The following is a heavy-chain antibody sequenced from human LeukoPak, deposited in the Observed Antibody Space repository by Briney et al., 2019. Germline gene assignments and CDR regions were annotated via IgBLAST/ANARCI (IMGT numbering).Heavy chain of an antibody. CDR2: IYYSGST. J-gene: IGHJ4*02. D-gene: IGHD3-10*01. CDR1: GGSISSYY. V-gene: IGHV4-59*08. CDR3: ARQAVHSYGSGSYYNEYYFDY. Sequence: SETLSLTCTVSGGSISSYYWSWIRQPPGKGLEWIGYIYYSGSTNYNPSLKSRVTISVDTSKNQFSLKLSSVTAADTAVYYCARQAVHSYGSGSYYNEYYFDYWGQGTLVTVSS.